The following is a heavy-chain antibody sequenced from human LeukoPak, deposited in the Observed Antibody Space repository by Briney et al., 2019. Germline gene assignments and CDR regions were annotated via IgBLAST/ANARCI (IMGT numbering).Heavy chain of an antibody. J-gene: IGHJ3*02. V-gene: IGHV3-7*01. Sequence: PGGTLRLSCAASGFTFNNYWMSWVRQVPGKGLQWVANIKQDGSAKFNVDSVKGRFTISRDNTKNSLYLRMNSLRVEDTAVYYCARGDFSDYGDYVDAFDIWGQGTMVTVSS. D-gene: IGHD4-17*01. CDR2: IKQDGSAK. CDR3: ARGDFSDYGDYVDAFDI. CDR1: GFTFNNYW.